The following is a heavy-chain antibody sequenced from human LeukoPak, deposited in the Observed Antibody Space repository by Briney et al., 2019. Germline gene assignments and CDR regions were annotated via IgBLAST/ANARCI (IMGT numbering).Heavy chain of an antibody. V-gene: IGHV3-49*04. CDR2: IRSKAYGGTT. CDR1: GFTFGDYA. J-gene: IGHJ6*02. CDR3: TRDPEFGELFEAYYYYGMDV. Sequence: GGSLRLSCTASGFTFGDYAMSWVRQAPGKGLEGGGCIRSKAYGGTTEYAASVKGRFTISRDDSKSIAYMQMNSLKTEDTAVYYCTRDPEFGELFEAYYYYGMDVWGQGTTVTVPS. D-gene: IGHD3-10*01.